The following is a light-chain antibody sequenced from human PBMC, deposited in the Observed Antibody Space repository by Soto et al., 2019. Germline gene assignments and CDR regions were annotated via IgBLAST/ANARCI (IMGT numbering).Light chain of an antibody. CDR3: ISYKTDDTFV. CDR2: EAT. Sequence: QSALTQPASVSGSPGQSITIPCAGTRSDIGASNSVSWYQHLPGRSPTLIIYEATNRPSGVSERFSGSKAGDTASLTISGLQADDESEYFCISYKTDDTFVFGGGTKLTVL. J-gene: IGLJ1*01. V-gene: IGLV2-14*01. CDR1: RSDIGASNS.